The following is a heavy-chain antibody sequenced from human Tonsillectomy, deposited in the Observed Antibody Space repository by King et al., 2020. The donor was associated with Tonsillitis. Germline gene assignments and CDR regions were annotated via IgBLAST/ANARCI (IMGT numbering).Heavy chain of an antibody. Sequence: QLVQSGAEVKQPGESLKISCKVSEYIFTRYWIGWVRQMPGKGLEWLGVIHPRDSETRYSPSFQGQVTFSADNSISTAYLQWSSLKAPDTAMYYCVAWFGDVYVSGGDIWGRGTAVTVSS. J-gene: IGHJ3*02. D-gene: IGHD3-10*01. V-gene: IGHV5-51*01. CDR1: EYIFTRYW. CDR3: VAWFGDVYVSGGDI. CDR2: IHPRDSET.